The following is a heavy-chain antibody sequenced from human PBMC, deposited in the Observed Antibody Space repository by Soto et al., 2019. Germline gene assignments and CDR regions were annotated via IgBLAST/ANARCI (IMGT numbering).Heavy chain of an antibody. V-gene: IGHV2-5*02. D-gene: IGHD2-15*01. CDR1: GFSLSTSGVG. CDR2: IYWDDDK. CDR3: AHRGKPVVTANEEYYFDY. Sequence: QITLKESGPTLVKPTQTLTLTCTFSGFSLSTSGVGVGWIRQPPGKALEWLALIYWDDDKRYSPSLKSRLTITKDXXKXQXXLTMTNMDPVDTATYYCAHRGKPVVTANEEYYFDYWGQGTLVTVSS. J-gene: IGHJ4*02.